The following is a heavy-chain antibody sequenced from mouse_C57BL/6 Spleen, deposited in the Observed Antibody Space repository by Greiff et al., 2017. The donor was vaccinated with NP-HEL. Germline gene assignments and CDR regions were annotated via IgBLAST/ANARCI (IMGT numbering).Heavy chain of an antibody. CDR2: IYPGGGYT. J-gene: IGHJ1*03. Sequence: VQLQESGAELVRPGTSVKMSCKASGYTFTNYWIGWAKQRPGHGLEWIGDIYPGGGYTNYNEKFKGKATLTADKSSSTAYMQFSSLTSEDSAIYYCARSEGFRMYFDVWGTGTTVTVSS. D-gene: IGHD3-2*02. V-gene: IGHV1-63*01. CDR1: GYTFTNYW. CDR3: ARSEGFRMYFDV.